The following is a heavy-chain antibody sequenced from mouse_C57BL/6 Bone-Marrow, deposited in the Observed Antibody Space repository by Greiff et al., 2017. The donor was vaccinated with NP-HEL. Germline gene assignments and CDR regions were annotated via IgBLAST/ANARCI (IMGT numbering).Heavy chain of an antibody. CDR1: GYTFTSYW. CDR2: IHPNSGST. D-gene: IGHD2-2*01. J-gene: IGHJ4*01. Sequence: QVQLKQPGAELVKPGASVKLSCKASGYTFTSYWMHWVKQRPGQGLEWIGMIHPNSGSTNYNEKFKSKATLTVDKSSSTAYMQLSSLTSEDSAVYYCARGLWLPPYAMDYWGQGTSVTVSS. CDR3: ARGLWLPPYAMDY. V-gene: IGHV1-64*01.